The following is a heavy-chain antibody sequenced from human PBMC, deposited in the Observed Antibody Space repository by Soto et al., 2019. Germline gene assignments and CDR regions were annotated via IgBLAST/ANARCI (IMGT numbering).Heavy chain of an antibody. V-gene: IGHV3-48*03. Sequence: PGGSLRLSCASAGFTFSNYEMNWVRHAPGKGLEWVSYIGLSGSSIYYADSVNGRFAVSRDDTENSLYLQMNSLRAEDTAVYYCAREKRACGGDCLDYWGQGTLVTVSS. J-gene: IGHJ4*02. CDR1: GFTFSNYE. CDR3: AREKRACGGDCLDY. D-gene: IGHD2-21*02. CDR2: IGLSGSSI.